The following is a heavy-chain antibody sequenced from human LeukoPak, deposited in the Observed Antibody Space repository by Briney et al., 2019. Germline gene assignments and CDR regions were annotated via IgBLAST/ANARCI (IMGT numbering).Heavy chain of an antibody. D-gene: IGHD6-6*01. V-gene: IGHV1-2*02. J-gene: IGHJ4*02. CDR2: INSNSGGT. CDR3: ARTSIAARRADFDY. CDR1: GYTFTDYY. Sequence: ASVRVSCKTSGYTFTDYYIHWVRQAPGQGLEWMGWINSNSGGTSYAQKFQGRVTLTRDTPTRTAEMELNRLTSDDTAVYYCARTSIAARRADFDYWGQGTVVTVSS.